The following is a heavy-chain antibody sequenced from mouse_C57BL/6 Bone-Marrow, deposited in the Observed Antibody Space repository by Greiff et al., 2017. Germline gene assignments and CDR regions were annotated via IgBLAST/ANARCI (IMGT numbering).Heavy chain of an antibody. CDR1: GYTFTSYW. CDR2: IDPSDSYT. Sequence: VQLQQPGAELVMPGASVKLSCKASGYTFTSYWMHWVKQRPGQGLEWIGEIDPSDSYTNYNQKFKGKSTLTVDKSSSTAYMQLSSLTSEDSAVYYCAGIPYDYEAMDYWGQGTSVTVSS. CDR3: AGIPYDYEAMDY. J-gene: IGHJ4*01. V-gene: IGHV1-69*01.